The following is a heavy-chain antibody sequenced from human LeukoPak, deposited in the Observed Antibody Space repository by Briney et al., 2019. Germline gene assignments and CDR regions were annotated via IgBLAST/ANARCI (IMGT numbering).Heavy chain of an antibody. CDR3: AKVGTKWFRGPVDY. CDR1: GFTFSSYG. V-gene: IGHV3-30*18. J-gene: IGHJ4*02. Sequence: PGGSLRLSCAASGFTFSSYGMHWVRQAPGKGLEWVAVISYDGSNKYYADSVKGRFTISRDNSKNTLYLQMNSLRAEDTAVYYCAKVGTKWFRGPVDYWGQGTLVTFSS. D-gene: IGHD2-8*01. CDR2: ISYDGSNK.